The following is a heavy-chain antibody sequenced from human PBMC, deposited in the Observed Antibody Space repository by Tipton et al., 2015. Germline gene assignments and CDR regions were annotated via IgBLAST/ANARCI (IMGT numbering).Heavy chain of an antibody. Sequence: SLRLSCAASGFTFSSYVMHWVRQAPGKGLEWVALITHDGSRKNYTDSVKGRFTISRDNSRDTLYLQMNSLRAEDTAVYYCSKAVGERLVGPSGGAGLDDWGQGTLVTVSS. CDR1: GFTFSSYV. D-gene: IGHD1-26*01. V-gene: IGHV3-30*18. J-gene: IGHJ4*02. CDR2: ITHDGSRK. CDR3: SKAVGERLVGPSGGAGLDD.